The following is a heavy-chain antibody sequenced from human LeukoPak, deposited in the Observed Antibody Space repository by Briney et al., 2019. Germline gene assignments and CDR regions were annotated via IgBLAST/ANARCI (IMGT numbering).Heavy chain of an antibody. CDR2: VNTDTGDT. J-gene: IGHJ5*02. Sequence: ASVTVSCKAFGYTFNTHGIIWVRQAPGQGPQWMGWVNTDTGDTYYAQNLQGRVAMTRDTSTSTAYMELMSLRSDDTAVYYCARKRCKGDCYLFDPWGQGTLVTVSS. V-gene: IGHV1-18*01. D-gene: IGHD2-21*02. CDR3: ARKRCKGDCYLFDP. CDR1: GYTFNTHG.